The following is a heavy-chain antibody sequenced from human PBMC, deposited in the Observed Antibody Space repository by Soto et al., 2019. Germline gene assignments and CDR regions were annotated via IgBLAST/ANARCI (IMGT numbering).Heavy chain of an antibody. J-gene: IGHJ4*02. Sequence: SEPLSLTCTVSGASSGSSDSSWTWIRQHPGKGLEWIGYISYSGSTNYNPSLKSRVTISVDTSKNQFSLRLTSVTAADTAVYYCYPEGLWGQGTLVTVSS. CDR2: ISYSGST. CDR3: YPEGL. V-gene: IGHV4-31*03. CDR1: GASSGSSDSS.